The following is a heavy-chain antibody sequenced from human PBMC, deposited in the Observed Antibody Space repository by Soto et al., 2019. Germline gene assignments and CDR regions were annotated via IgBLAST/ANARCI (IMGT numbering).Heavy chain of an antibody. D-gene: IGHD1-20*01. CDR2: IDITRGTT. CDR3: TRGEYNWNDPGIDY. Sequence: ASVKVSCKASGYTFTNHYIHWVRQAPGQGLEWVGVIDITRGTTAYAQKFQGRATMTRDTSTSTVYMELSSLRSEDTAVYYCTRGEYNWNDPGIDYWGQGTLVTVSS. CDR1: GYTFTNHY. J-gene: IGHJ4*02. V-gene: IGHV1-46*03.